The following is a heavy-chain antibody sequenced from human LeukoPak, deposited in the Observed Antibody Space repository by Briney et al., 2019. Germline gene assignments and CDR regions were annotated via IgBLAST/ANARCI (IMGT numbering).Heavy chain of an antibody. Sequence: GASVKVSCKASGYTFTSYGISWVRQAPGQGLEWMGWISAYNGNTNYAQKLQGRVTMTTDTSTSTAYMELRSLRSDDTAVYYCARVGAAAKFPPVGQAPFPYYFDYWGQGTLVTVSS. CDR2: ISAYNGNT. V-gene: IGHV1-18*01. J-gene: IGHJ4*02. D-gene: IGHD6-13*01. CDR1: GYTFTSYG. CDR3: ARVGAAAKFPPVGQAPFPYYFDY.